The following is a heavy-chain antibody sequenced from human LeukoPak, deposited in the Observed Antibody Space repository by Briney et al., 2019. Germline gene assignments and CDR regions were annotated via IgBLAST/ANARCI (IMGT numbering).Heavy chain of an antibody. Sequence: GGSLRLSCTASGFSFRSFAMSWVRQAPGQGLEWVSSISGGGEDTYYADSVKGRFTISRDNSETTLYLQMNSLGADDTALYYCARTIAQYTNTWLYYYYGLDVWGQGTTVTVSS. CDR3: ARTIAQYTNTWLYYYYGLDV. V-gene: IGHV3-23*01. CDR2: ISGGGEDT. D-gene: IGHD6-13*01. CDR1: GFSFRSFA. J-gene: IGHJ6*02.